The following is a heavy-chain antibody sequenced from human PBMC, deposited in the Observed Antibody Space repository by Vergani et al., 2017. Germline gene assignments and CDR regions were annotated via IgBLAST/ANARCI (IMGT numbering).Heavy chain of an antibody. Sequence: QVQLVQSGAEVKKPGASVKVSCKASGYTFTSYDINWVRQATGQGLEWMGWMNPNSGNTGYAQKFQGRVTMTRNTSISTAYMEQNSLRAEDTAVYYCAREGPDCSGGSCYDGMDVWGQGTTVTVSS. V-gene: IGHV1-8*01. CDR1: GYTFTSYD. J-gene: IGHJ6*02. CDR2: MNPNSGNT. CDR3: AREGPDCSGGSCYDGMDV. D-gene: IGHD2-15*01.